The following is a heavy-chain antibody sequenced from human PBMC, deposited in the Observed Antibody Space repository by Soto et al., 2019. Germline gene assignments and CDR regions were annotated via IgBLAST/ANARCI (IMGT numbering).Heavy chain of an antibody. CDR3: ARGSYDFWSGYLPDAFDI. J-gene: IGHJ3*02. Sequence: GGSLRLSCAASGFTFSSYWMSWVRQAPGKGLEWVANIKQDGSEKYYVDSVKGRFTISRDNAKNSLYLQMNSLRAEDTAVYYCARGSYDFWSGYLPDAFDIWGQGTMVTVSS. CDR2: IKQDGSEK. D-gene: IGHD3-3*01. V-gene: IGHV3-7*01. CDR1: GFTFSSYW.